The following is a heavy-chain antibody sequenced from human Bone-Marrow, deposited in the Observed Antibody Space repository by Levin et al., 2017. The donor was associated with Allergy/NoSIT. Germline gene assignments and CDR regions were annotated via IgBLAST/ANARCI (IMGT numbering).Heavy chain of an antibody. J-gene: IGHJ6*03. CDR3: ARVLQYSYYYTDV. D-gene: IGHD2-21*01. CDR1: GVSIPSGSYY. Sequence: RSQTLSLPCTVSGVSIPSGSYYWRWIRQPAGKGLEWIGHSYTSGNITYNPSLKSRVTISLDTSKNQFSLKLRSVTAADTAVYYCARVLQYSYYYTDVWGKGTMVTVSS. V-gene: IGHV4-61*09. CDR2: SYTSGNI.